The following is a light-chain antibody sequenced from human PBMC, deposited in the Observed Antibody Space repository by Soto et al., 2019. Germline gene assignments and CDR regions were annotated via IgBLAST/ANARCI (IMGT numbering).Light chain of an antibody. Sequence: QTVVTQETSFSVSPGGTVTLTCGLSSGSVSTSYYPSWYQQTPGQAPRTLIYSTNTRSSGVPDRFSGSILGNKAALTITGAQADDESNDYCMLYLGSGILVFGGGTKVTVL. V-gene: IGLV8-61*01. CDR1: SGSVSTSYY. CDR2: STN. CDR3: MLYLGSGILV. J-gene: IGLJ2*01.